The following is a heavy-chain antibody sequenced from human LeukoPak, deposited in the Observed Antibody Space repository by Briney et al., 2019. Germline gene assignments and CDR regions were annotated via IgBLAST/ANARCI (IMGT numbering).Heavy chain of an antibody. CDR1: GFRFNSYS. CDR3: ARGQLKMDTDAFDI. V-gene: IGHV3-48*01. Sequence: GGSLRLSCAASGFRFNSYSMIWVRQAPGKGLEWIAYISSGGGSIHHADSIKGRFTISRDNAKNSLYLQMNSLRAEDTAVYYCARGQLKMDTDAFDIWGQGTMVTVSS. D-gene: IGHD5-18*01. CDR2: ISSGGGSI. J-gene: IGHJ3*02.